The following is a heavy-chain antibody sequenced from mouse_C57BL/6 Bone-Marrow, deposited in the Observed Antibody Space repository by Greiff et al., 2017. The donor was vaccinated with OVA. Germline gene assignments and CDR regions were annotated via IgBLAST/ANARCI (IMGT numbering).Heavy chain of an antibody. V-gene: IGHV1-63*01. J-gene: IGHJ1*03. CDR2: IYPGGGYP. CDR1: GYTFTNYW. CDR3: ARLDYYEYFDV. Sequence: QVQLQQSGAELVRPGTSVKMSCKASGYTFTNYWIGWAKQRPGHGLEWIGDIYPGGGYPNYNEKFKGKATLTADKSSSTAYMQFSSLTSEDSAIDYCARLDYYEYFDVWGTGTTVTVSS. D-gene: IGHD1-1*01.